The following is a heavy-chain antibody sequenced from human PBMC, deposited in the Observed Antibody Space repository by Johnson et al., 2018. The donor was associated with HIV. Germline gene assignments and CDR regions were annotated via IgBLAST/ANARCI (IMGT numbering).Heavy chain of an antibody. Sequence: QVQLVESGGGVVQPGGSLRLSCAASGFTFSSYGMHWVRQAPGTGLEWVAFIRYDGNNQYYAYSVRCRLTISRDNSKNTMSLQINSLRTEDTAVYHCVKDVGNYWPDAFDIWGQGTMVTVSS. J-gene: IGHJ3*02. CDR1: GFTFSSYG. CDR3: VKDVGNYWPDAFDI. D-gene: IGHD3-22*01. V-gene: IGHV3-30*02. CDR2: IRYDGNNQ.